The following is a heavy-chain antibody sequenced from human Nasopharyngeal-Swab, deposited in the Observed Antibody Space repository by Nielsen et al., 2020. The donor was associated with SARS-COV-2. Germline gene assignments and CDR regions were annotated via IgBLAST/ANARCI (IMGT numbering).Heavy chain of an antibody. D-gene: IGHD3-16*01. CDR3: ARVDVHDAFDI. J-gene: IGHJ3*02. V-gene: IGHV3-74*01. CDR2: INSDGTRT. Sequence: GESLKISCAASEFAFSSDWMHWVRQAPEKGLVWVSRINSDGTRTNYADSVKGRFTISRDNAKNTLYLQMNSLRAEDTAVYYCARVDVHDAFDIWGQGTMVTVSS. CDR1: EFAFSSDW.